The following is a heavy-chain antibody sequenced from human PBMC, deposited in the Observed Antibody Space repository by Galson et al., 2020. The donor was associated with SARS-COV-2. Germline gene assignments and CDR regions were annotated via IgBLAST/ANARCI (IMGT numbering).Heavy chain of an antibody. J-gene: IGHJ4*02. Sequence: SGPTLVKPTQTLTLTCTFSGFSLSTSGVCVSWIRQPPGKALEWPARIDWDDDKFYSTSLKTRLTISKDTSKNQVVLTMTNMDPVDTATYYCARSPTLTRAYYFDYWGQGTLVAVSS. CDR2: IDWDDDK. CDR3: ARSPTLTRAYYFDY. CDR1: GFSLSTSGVC. V-gene: IGHV2-70*17.